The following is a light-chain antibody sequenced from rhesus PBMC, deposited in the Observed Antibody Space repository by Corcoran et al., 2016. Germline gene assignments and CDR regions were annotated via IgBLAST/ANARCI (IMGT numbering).Light chain of an antibody. CDR1: QSVTSS. V-gene: IGKV3-42*01. Sequence: EIVMTQSPATLSLSPGEGATLSCRASQSVTSSLAWYQQKPGQAPNLLIYGASSRATGIPDRFSGSGSGTEVTLTISSLEPEDVGVYFCQQDYSWPPTFGGGTKVELK. CDR3: QQDYSWPPT. J-gene: IGKJ4*01. CDR2: GAS.